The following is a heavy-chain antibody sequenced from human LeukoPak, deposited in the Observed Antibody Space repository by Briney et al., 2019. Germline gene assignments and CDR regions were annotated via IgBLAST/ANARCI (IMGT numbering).Heavy chain of an antibody. J-gene: IGHJ4*02. V-gene: IGHV4-34*01. CDR2: INHSGST. Sequence: SETLSLTCAVYGGSFGGYYWSWIRQPPGKGLEWIGEINHSGSTNYNPSLKSRVTISIDTSKNQFSLKLSSVTAADTAVYYCARVRDYYGSGSHSKGGRRIDYWGQGTLVTVSS. CDR3: ARVRDYYGSGSHSKGGRRIDY. CDR1: GGSFGGYY. D-gene: IGHD3-10*01.